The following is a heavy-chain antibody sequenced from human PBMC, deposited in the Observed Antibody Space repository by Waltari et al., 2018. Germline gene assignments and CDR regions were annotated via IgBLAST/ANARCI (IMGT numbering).Heavy chain of an antibody. V-gene: IGHV3-7*01. Sequence: EVQLVESGGGLVQPGGSLRLSCAASGFTFSSYWMSWVRQAPGKGLEWVANIKQDGSEKYYVDAVKGRFTISRDNAKNSLYLQMNSLRAEDTAVYYCATSEYCSSTSCYPLDYWGQGTLVTVSS. J-gene: IGHJ4*02. D-gene: IGHD2-2*01. CDR2: IKQDGSEK. CDR1: GFTFSSYW. CDR3: ATSEYCSSTSCYPLDY.